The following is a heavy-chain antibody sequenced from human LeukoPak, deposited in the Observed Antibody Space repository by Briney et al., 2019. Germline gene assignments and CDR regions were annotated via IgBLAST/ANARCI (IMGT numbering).Heavy chain of an antibody. V-gene: IGHV4-4*07. D-gene: IGHD2-8*02. CDR1: GGSISSYY. CDR3: ARVFYTGGYYYYYYYMDV. J-gene: IGHJ6*03. CDR2: IYTSGST. Sequence: SETLSLTCTVSGGSISSYYWSWIRQPAGKGLEWIGRIYTSGSTNYNPSLKSRVTMSVDTSKNQFSLKLSSVTAADTAVYYSARVFYTGGYYYYYYYMDVWGKGTTVTVSS.